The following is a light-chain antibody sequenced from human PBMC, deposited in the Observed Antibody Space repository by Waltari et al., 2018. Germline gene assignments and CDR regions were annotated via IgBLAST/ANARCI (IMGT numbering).Light chain of an antibody. J-gene: IGLJ3*02. Sequence: QLVLTQSPSASASLGASIKLTCTLSSGHSSNILARPQQQPERGPRYLMKVNSDGTHSKGDDIPDRFSGSSSGAERYLTISSLQSEDEADYYCQTGGHGTWVFGGGTKVTVL. CDR1: SGHSSNI. V-gene: IGLV4-69*01. CDR3: QTGGHGTWV. CDR2: VNSDGTH.